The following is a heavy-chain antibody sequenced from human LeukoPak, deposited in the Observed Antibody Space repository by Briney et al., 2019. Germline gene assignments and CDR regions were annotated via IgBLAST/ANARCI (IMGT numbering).Heavy chain of an antibody. CDR2: IYYSGST. CDR3: ARVSTPYYDSSGEFDY. V-gene: IGHV4-59*08. CDR1: GGSISSYY. J-gene: IGHJ4*02. Sequence: PSETLSLTCTVSGGSISSYYWSWIWQPPGKGLEWIGYIYYSGSTNYNPSLKSRATISVDTSKNQFSLKLSSVTAADTAVYYCARVSTPYYDSSGEFDYWGQGTLVTVSS. D-gene: IGHD3-22*01.